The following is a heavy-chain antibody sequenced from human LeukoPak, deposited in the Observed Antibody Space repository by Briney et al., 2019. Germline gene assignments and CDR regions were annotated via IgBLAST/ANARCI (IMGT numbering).Heavy chain of an antibody. CDR2: INPDSGGT. V-gene: IGHV1-2*02. J-gene: IGHJ4*02. CDR1: AYTFTGYY. Sequence: ASVKVSCKASAYTFTGYYMHWVRQAPGQGLEWMGWINPDSGGTDYAQKFQGRVTMTRDTSISTAYMEVSRLRSDDTAVYYCAREGSGWYGNFDYWGQGTLVTVSS. CDR3: AREGSGWYGNFDY. D-gene: IGHD6-19*01.